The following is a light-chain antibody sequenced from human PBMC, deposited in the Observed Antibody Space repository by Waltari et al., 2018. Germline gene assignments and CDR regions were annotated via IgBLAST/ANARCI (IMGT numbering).Light chain of an antibody. V-gene: IGKV1-NL1*01. CDR1: QGISNS. CDR2: AAS. J-gene: IGKJ4*02. CDR3: QQYYSTPR. Sequence: DIQMTQSPSSLSASVGDRVTITCRASQGISNSLAWYQQKPGKAPKLLLYAASRLESGVPSRFSGSGSGTDYTLTISSLQPEDFATYYCQQYYSTPRFGGGTKVEIK.